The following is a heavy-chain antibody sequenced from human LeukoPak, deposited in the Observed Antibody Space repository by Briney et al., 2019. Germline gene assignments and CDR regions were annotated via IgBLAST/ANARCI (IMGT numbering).Heavy chain of an antibody. V-gene: IGHV1-18*01. D-gene: IGHD1-26*01. CDR1: GYTFTSYG. CDR3: ARDWVGEGFFDY. Sequence: ASVKVSCKASGYTFTSYGISWVRQAPGQGLEWMGWISAYNGNTNYAQKLQGRVTMTTDTSTSTAYTELRSLRSDDTAVYYCARDWVGEGFFDYWGQGTLVTVSS. CDR2: ISAYNGNT. J-gene: IGHJ4*02.